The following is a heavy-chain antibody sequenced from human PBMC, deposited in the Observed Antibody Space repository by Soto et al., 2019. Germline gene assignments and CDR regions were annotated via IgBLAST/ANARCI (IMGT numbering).Heavy chain of an antibody. CDR1: GYTFTSYA. CDR2: IVVGSGNK. J-gene: IGHJ5*02. Sequence: GASVKVSCKASGYTFTSYAMHWVRQAPGQRLEWMGWIVVGSGNKNYAQKFQERVTITRDMSTSTAYMELSSLRSEDTAVYYCAAVLLYDYVWGSYWSWGQGTLVNVSS. D-gene: IGHD3-16*01. V-gene: IGHV1-58*02. CDR3: AAVLLYDYVWGSYWS.